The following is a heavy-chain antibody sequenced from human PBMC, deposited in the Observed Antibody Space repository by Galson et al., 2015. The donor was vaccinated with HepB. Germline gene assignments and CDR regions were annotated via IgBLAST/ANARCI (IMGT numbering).Heavy chain of an antibody. Sequence: SLRLSCAASGFTVSSNYMSWVRQAPGKGLEWVSVIYSGGSTYYADSVKGRFTISRDNSKNTLYLQMNSLRAEDTAVYYCAKHITMVRGVIIPLGYYYGMDVWGQGTTVTVSS. J-gene: IGHJ6*02. CDR3: AKHITMVRGVIIPLGYYYGMDV. CDR2: IYSGGST. V-gene: IGHV3-66*01. CDR1: GFTVSSNY. D-gene: IGHD3-10*01.